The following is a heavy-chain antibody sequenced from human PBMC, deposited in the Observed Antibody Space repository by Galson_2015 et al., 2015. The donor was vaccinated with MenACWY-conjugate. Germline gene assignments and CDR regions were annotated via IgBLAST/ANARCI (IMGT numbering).Heavy chain of an antibody. Sequence: PALVNPTQTLTLTCTFSGFSLSASGVGVGWIRQPPGKALEWLAVIYWDDDKRYSPSLNNRLAIMKDTSKNQVVLTMTNMDPVDTGTYYCAHRRAGPNWDSGCFDPWGQGTLVTVSS. V-gene: IGHV2-5*02. D-gene: IGHD7-27*01. CDR2: IYWDDDK. CDR1: GFSLSASGVG. CDR3: AHRRAGPNWDSGCFDP. J-gene: IGHJ5*02.